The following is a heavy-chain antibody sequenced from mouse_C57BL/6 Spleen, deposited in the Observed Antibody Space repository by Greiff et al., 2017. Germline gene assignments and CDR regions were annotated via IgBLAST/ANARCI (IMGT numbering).Heavy chain of an antibody. Sequence: VQRVESGPELVKPGASVKISCKASGYAFSSSWMNWVKQRPGKGLEWIGRIYPGDGDTNYNGKFKGKATLTADKSSSTAYMQLSSLTSEDSAVYFCAKALPFDYWGQGPTLTVAS. J-gene: IGHJ2*01. CDR2: IYPGDGDT. V-gene: IGHV1-82*01. CDR1: GYAFSSSW. D-gene: IGHD5-5*01. CDR3: AKALPFDY.